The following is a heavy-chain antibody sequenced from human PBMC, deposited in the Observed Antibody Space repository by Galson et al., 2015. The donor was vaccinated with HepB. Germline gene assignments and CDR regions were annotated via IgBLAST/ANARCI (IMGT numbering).Heavy chain of an antibody. CDR2: IRYDGSNK. J-gene: IGHJ4*02. CDR3: AITFNGGWYDPYDFDY. Sequence: SLRLSCAASGFIFSRYGMHWVRQAPGKGLEWVAFIRYDGSNKFYADSVKGRFTISRDNSKNTLFLQMNSLRAEDTAVYYCAITFNGGWYDPYDFDYWGQGTLVTVSS. V-gene: IGHV3-30*02. CDR1: GFIFSRYG. D-gene: IGHD6-19*01.